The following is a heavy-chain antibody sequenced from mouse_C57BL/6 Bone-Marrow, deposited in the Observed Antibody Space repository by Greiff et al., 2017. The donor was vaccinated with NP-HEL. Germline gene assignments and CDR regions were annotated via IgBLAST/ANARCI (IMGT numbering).Heavy chain of an antibody. J-gene: IGHJ2*01. Sequence: EVQLQQSGPELVKPGASVKISCKASGYTFTDYYMNWVKQSHGKSLERIGDINPNNGGTSYNQKFKGKATLTVDKSSSTAYMELRSLTSEDSAVYYCASPYDYVDYWGQGTTLTVSS. CDR1: GYTFTDYY. D-gene: IGHD2-3*01. CDR3: ASPYDYVDY. V-gene: IGHV1-26*01. CDR2: INPNNGGT.